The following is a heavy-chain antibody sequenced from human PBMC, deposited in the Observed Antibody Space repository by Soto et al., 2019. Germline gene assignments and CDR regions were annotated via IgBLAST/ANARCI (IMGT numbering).Heavy chain of an antibody. V-gene: IGHV3-11*01. CDR2: INPRGETR. D-gene: IGHD1-1*01. J-gene: IGHJ4*01. CDR3: ARSGIPLIEILDY. Sequence: VYLVESGGGLVKPGASLRLSCAASGFTFSDYYMNWIRQAPGQGLEWLSFINPRGETRYIADSIRGRFTFSRDNARTSLYLQMNSLRADETAVYYCARSGIPLIEILDYWGHGTVVTVSS. CDR1: GFTFSDYY.